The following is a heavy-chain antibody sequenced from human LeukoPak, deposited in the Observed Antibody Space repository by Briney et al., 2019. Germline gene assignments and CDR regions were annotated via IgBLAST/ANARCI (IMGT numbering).Heavy chain of an antibody. J-gene: IGHJ5*02. CDR2: ISSSSSYI. CDR1: GFTFSSYS. CDR3: ARETLWRLQASGFDP. Sequence: PGGSLRLSCAASGFTFSSYSMNWVRQAPGKGLEWVSSISSSSSYIYYADSVKGRFTISRDNAKNSLYLQMNSLRAEDTAVYYCARETLWRLQASGFDPWGQGTLVTVSS. D-gene: IGHD4-17*01. V-gene: IGHV3-21*01.